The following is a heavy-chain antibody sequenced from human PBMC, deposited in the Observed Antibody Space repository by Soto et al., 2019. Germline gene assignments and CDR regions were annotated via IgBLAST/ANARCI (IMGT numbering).Heavy chain of an antibody. V-gene: IGHV3-7*01. D-gene: IGHD6-13*01. J-gene: IGHJ5*02. Sequence: HPGGSLRLSCAPSGFVFSSFWLSWVRQAPGKGLEWVANIKQDGTETYYVDSVKGRFTISRDNAKNSLYLQMNSLRAEDTAVYYCARHPERIAEIGWFDPWGQGTLVTVSS. CDR2: IKQDGTET. CDR3: ARHPERIAEIGWFDP. CDR1: GFVFSSFW.